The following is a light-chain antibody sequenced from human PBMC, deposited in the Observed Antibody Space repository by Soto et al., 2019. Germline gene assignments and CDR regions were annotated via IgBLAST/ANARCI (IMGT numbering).Light chain of an antibody. CDR3: QQYGSSRTWT. CDR1: QSVSSTY. V-gene: IGKV3-20*01. Sequence: EIVWTQSPGTRSLSPGERATLSCRASQSVSSTYLGWYQQKPGQAPRLLIYGASSRATGIPDRFSGSGSGTDFTLTISRLEPEDVAVYYCQQYGSSRTWTFGQGTKADIK. CDR2: GAS. J-gene: IGKJ1*01.